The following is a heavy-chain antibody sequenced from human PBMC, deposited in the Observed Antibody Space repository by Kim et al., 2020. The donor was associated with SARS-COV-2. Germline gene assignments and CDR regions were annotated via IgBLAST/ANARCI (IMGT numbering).Heavy chain of an antibody. J-gene: IGHJ3*02. V-gene: IGHV1-46*01. CDR2: INPSGGSP. CDR3: ARGGAYYYDSSGHDAFDI. D-gene: IGHD3-22*01. Sequence: ASVKVACKASGYTFTSYYMHWVRQAPGQGLEWMGIINPSGGSPSYAQKFQGRVTMTRDTSTSTVYMELSSLRSEDTAVYYCARGGAYYYDSSGHDAFDIWGQGTMVTVSS. CDR1: GYTFTSYY.